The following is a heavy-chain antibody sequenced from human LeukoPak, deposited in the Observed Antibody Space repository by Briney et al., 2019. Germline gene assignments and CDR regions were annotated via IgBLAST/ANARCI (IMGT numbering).Heavy chain of an antibody. D-gene: IGHD3-22*01. CDR1: GFTFSSYG. Sequence: GGPLRLSCAASGFTFSSYGMSWVRQAPGKGLEWVSAISGSGGSTYYADSVKGRFTISRDNSKNTLYLQMNSLRAEDTAVYYCAKEEGDSSGYYPFDYWGQGTLVTVSS. V-gene: IGHV3-23*01. CDR2: ISGSGGST. CDR3: AKEEGDSSGYYPFDY. J-gene: IGHJ4*02.